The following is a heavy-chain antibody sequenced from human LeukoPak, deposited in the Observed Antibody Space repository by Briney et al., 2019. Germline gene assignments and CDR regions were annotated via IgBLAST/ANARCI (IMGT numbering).Heavy chain of an antibody. Sequence: ASVKVSCKASGYTFTGYYMHWVRQAPGQGLEWMGRINPNSGGTNYAQKFQGRVTMTRDASISTVYMELSRLRSDDTAVYYCATRTIFPYYYYMDVWGKGTTVTVSS. J-gene: IGHJ6*03. V-gene: IGHV1-2*06. D-gene: IGHD1-14*01. CDR1: GYTFTGYY. CDR3: ATRTIFPYYYYMDV. CDR2: INPNSGGT.